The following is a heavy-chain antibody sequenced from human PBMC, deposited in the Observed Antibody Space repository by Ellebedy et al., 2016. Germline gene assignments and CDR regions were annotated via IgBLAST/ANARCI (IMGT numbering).Heavy chain of an antibody. D-gene: IGHD6-6*01. Sequence: GGSLRLXCAASGFTFSSYGMHWVRQAPGKGLEWVAVIWYDGSNKYYADSVKGRFTISRDNSKNTLYLQMNSLRAEDTAVYYCAREGAYSSSSGPGPTWFNPWGQGTLVTVSS. CDR3: AREGAYSSSSGPGPTWFNP. V-gene: IGHV3-33*08. CDR2: IWYDGSNK. CDR1: GFTFSSYG. J-gene: IGHJ5*02.